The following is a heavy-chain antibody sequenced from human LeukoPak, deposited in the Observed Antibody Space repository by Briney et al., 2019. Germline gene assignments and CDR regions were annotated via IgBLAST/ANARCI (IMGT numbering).Heavy chain of an antibody. CDR3: ARQGDLRYFDWPDY. CDR2: INWNGGST. J-gene: IGHJ4*02. V-gene: IGHV3-20*04. Sequence: GGSLRLSCAASGFTFDDYGMSWVRQAPGKGLEWVPGINWNGGSTGYADSVKGRFTISRDNAKNSLYLQMNSLRAEDTALYYCARQGDLRYFDWPDYWGQGTLVTVSS. D-gene: IGHD3-9*01. CDR1: GFTFDDYG.